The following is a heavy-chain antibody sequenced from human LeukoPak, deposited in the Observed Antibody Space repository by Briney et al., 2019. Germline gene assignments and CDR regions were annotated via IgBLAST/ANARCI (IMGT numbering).Heavy chain of an antibody. CDR2: IYSGGST. D-gene: IGHD6-19*01. V-gene: IGHV3-53*05. J-gene: IGHJ6*02. CDR3: ARGQWLAYYYYYGMDV. CDR1: GFTVSSNY. Sequence: PGGSLRLSCAASGFTVSSNYMSWVRQAPGKGLEWVSIIYSGGSTFYADSVKGRFTISRDNSKNTLYLQMNSLRAEDTAVYYCARGQWLAYYYYYGMDVWGQGTTVTVSS.